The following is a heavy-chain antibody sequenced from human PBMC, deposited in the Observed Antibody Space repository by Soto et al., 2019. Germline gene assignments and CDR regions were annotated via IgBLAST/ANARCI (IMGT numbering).Heavy chain of an antibody. CDR2: IKGDETST. CDR3: ARGVSGYYGFDY. V-gene: IGHV3-74*01. J-gene: IGHJ4*02. CDR1: GFTFSNYW. Sequence: EVQLVESGGGPAQFGGSLRLSCAASGFTFSNYWMHWVRQVPGKGLVWVSRIKGDETSTGYADSVKGRFTIFRDNLKNTLYLHMNSLSADDTAVYYCARGVSGYYGFDYWGQGTLVTVSS. D-gene: IGHD5-12*01.